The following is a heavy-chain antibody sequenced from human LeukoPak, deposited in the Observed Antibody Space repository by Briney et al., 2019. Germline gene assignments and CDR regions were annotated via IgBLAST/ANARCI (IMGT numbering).Heavy chain of an antibody. J-gene: IGHJ6*02. CDR1: GFTFSRYW. V-gene: IGHV3-7*01. D-gene: IGHD3-3*01. Sequence: PGGSLRLSCAASGFTFSRYWMSWVRQVPRKGLEWVANIKQDGGEIYYVDSVKGRFTISRDNAKNSLYLQMNSLRAEDTAVYYCARNLDFWSGPLDVWGQGTTVTVSS. CDR2: IKQDGGEI. CDR3: ARNLDFWSGPLDV.